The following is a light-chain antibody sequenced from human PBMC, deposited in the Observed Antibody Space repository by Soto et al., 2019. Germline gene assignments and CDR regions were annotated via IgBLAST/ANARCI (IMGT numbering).Light chain of an antibody. CDR1: QTISNW. Sequence: DIQMIQSPSTLSASVGGRFTITCRASQTISNWLAWYQQKPGKAPKLLIYDVSSLQSGVPSRFSGSGSGTAFTLTISSLHPDDYPTYYCQQYSTFWTFGQGTKVDIK. CDR3: QQYSTFWT. CDR2: DVS. J-gene: IGKJ1*01. V-gene: IGKV1-5*01.